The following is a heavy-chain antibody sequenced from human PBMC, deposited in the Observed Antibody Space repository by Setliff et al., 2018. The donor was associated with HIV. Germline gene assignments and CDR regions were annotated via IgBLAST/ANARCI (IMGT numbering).Heavy chain of an antibody. CDR3: ATGWSEDPTLLQVEYFQH. V-gene: IGHV1-2*06. D-gene: IGHD1-1*01. J-gene: IGHJ1*01. CDR2: INPNSGGT. Sequence: ASVKVSCKASGYIFTDYYMHWVRQAPGQELGWMGRINPNSGGTNYAQKFQGRVTMTRDTSTSTIYMELRSLTSEDTAVYYCATGWSEDPTLLQVEYFQHWGQGTLVTVSS. CDR1: GYIFTDYY.